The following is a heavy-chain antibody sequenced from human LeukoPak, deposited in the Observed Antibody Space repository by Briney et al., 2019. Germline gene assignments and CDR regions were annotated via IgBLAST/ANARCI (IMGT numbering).Heavy chain of an antibody. J-gene: IGHJ4*02. CDR2: ISASGGST. D-gene: IGHD3-3*01. Sequence: PGGSLRLSCAASGLTFSSYAMSWVRQAPGKGLEWVSAISASGGSTYYADSVKGRFTISRDNSKNTLYLQMNSLRAEDTAVYYCAKEGQYYDFWSGYSPDYWGQGTLVTVSS. CDR3: AKEGQYYDFWSGYSPDY. V-gene: IGHV3-23*01. CDR1: GLTFSSYA.